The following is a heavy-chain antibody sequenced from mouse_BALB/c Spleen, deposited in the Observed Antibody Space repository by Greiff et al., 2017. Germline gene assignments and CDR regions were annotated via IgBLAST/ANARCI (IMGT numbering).Heavy chain of an antibody. J-gene: IGHJ4*01. D-gene: IGHD2-4*01. CDR3: ARGGITCAMDY. CDR1: GFSLTSYG. CDR2: IWSGGST. Sequence: QVQLQQSGPGLVQPSQSLSITCTVSGFSLTSYGVHWVRQSPGKGLEWLGVIWSGGSTDYNAAFISRLSISKDNSKSQVFFKMNSLRANDTAIYYCARGGITCAMDYWGQGTSVTVSS. V-gene: IGHV2-2*02.